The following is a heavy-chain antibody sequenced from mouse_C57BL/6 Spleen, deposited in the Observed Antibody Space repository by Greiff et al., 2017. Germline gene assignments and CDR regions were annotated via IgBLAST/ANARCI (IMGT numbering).Heavy chain of an antibody. V-gene: IGHV1-50*01. CDR1: GYTFTSYW. CDR3: ARAFAYYGSSYDYFDY. J-gene: IGHJ2*01. Sequence: QVQLQQPGAELVKPGASVKLSCKASGYTFTSYWMQWVKQRPGQGLEWIGEIDPSDSYTNYNQKFKGKATLTVDTSSSTAYMQLSSLTSEDSAVYYCARAFAYYGSSYDYFDYWGQGTTLTVSS. D-gene: IGHD1-1*01. CDR2: IDPSDSYT.